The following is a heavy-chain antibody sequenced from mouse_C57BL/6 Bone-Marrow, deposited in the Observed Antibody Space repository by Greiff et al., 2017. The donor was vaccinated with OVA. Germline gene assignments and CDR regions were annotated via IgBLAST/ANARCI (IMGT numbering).Heavy chain of an antibody. D-gene: IGHD2-2*01. CDR3: ARATMVTTGAMDY. CDR1: GYAFSSYW. J-gene: IGHJ4*01. CDR2: IYPGDGDT. Sequence: QVQLQQSGAELVKPGASVKISCKASGYAFSSYWMNWVKQRPGKGLEWIGPIYPGDGDTNYHGKFKGKATLTADKSSSTAYMQLSSLTSEDSAVYVCARATMVTTGAMDYWGQGTSVTVSS. V-gene: IGHV1-80*01.